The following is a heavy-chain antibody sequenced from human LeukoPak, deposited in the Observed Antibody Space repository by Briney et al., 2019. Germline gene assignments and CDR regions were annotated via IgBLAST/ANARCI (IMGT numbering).Heavy chain of an antibody. CDR1: GITFSSYW. J-gene: IGHJ4*02. D-gene: IGHD6-19*01. V-gene: IGHV3-7*03. Sequence: PGGSLRLSCAASGITFSSYWMSWVSQAPGKGLEWVANIKQDGSEKYYVASVKGRFTISRDNAKNSLYLQMNSLRAEDTALYYCAKDHRAEWLAFDYWGQGTLVTVSS. CDR2: IKQDGSEK. CDR3: AKDHRAEWLAFDY.